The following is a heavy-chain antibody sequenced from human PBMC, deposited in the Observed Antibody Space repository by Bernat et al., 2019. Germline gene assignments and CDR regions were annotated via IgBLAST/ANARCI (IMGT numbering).Heavy chain of an antibody. CDR2: ISYDGSNK. D-gene: IGHD5-18*01. Sequence: QVQLVESGGGVVQPGRSLRLSCAASGFTFSSYGMHWVRQAPGKGLEWVAVISYDGSNKYYADSVKGRFTISRDNSKNTLYLQMNSLRAEDTAVYYCAKDWAAMVIGFYHDYWGQGTLVTVS. J-gene: IGHJ4*02. V-gene: IGHV3-30*18. CDR1: GFTFSSYG. CDR3: AKDWAAMVIGFYHDY.